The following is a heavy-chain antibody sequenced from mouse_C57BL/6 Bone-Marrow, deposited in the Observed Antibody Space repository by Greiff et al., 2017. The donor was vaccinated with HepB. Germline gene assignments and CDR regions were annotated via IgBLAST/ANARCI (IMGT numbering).Heavy chain of an antibody. V-gene: IGHV1-59*01. J-gene: IGHJ1*03. D-gene: IGHD1-1*01. CDR1: GYTFTSYW. Sequence: QVQLQQPGAELVRPGPSVKLSCKASGYTFTSYWMHWVKQRPGQGLEWIGVIDPSDSYTNYNQKFKGKATLTVDTSSSTAYMQLSSLTSEDSAVYYCARWDYGSSYWYFDVWGTGTTVTVSS. CDR3: ARWDYGSSYWYFDV. CDR2: IDPSDSYT.